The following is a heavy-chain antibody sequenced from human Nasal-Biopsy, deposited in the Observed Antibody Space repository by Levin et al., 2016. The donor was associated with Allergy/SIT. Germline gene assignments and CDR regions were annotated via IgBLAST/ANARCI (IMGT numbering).Heavy chain of an antibody. J-gene: IGHJ3*02. CDR2: ISGDGETT. CDR1: GFTFRNFW. CDR3: AGAYSRTDGFDI. D-gene: IGHD5-18*01. V-gene: IGHV3-74*01. Sequence: GSLRLSCAVSGFTFRNFWMHWVRHVPGKGLVWVSRISGDGETTRDADFVKGRFTISRDNTKNTLYLQMNSLRPEDTAVYYCAGAYSRTDGFDIWGQGTMVTVSS.